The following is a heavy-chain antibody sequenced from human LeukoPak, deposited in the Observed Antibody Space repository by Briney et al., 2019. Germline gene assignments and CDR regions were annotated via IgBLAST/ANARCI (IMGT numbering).Heavy chain of an antibody. CDR1: GFTFSTAW. J-gene: IGHJ2*01. CDR2: IKQDGSEK. V-gene: IGHV3-7*04. Sequence: QPGGSLRLSCAASGFTFSTAWMFWVRQAPGKGLEWVATIKQDGSEKHYLDSVKGRFTISRDNAENSLYLQMNSLRAEDTAVYSCVRVRGWYLDLWGRGTQVTVSS. CDR3: VRVRGWYLDL.